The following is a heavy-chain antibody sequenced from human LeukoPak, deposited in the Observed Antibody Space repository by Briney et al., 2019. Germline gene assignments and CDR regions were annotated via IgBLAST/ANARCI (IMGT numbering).Heavy chain of an antibody. CDR2: ISGSGDNT. CDR3: AKDPRLVRGVIVDY. J-gene: IGHJ4*02. D-gene: IGHD3-10*01. CDR1: GFTFSSYA. V-gene: IGHV3-23*01. Sequence: GGSLRLSCVASGFTFSSYAMSWVRQAPGKGLEWVSAISGSGDNTHYADSVKGRFTISRDNSKNTLYLQMSSLRAEDTAVYYCAKDPRLVRGVIVDYWGQGTLVTVSS.